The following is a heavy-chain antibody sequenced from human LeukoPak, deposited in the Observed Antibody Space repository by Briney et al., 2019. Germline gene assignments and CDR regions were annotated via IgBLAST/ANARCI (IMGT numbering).Heavy chain of an antibody. Sequence: SVKVSCKASGGTFSSYAISWVRQAPGQGLEWMGRIIPILGITNYAQKFQGRVTITADKSTNTAYMELSNLRSEDTAVYYCARDRALVRELWSASAFDYWGQGTLVTVSS. CDR1: GGTFSSYA. J-gene: IGHJ4*02. V-gene: IGHV1-69*04. CDR2: IIPILGIT. CDR3: ARDRALVRELWSASAFDY. D-gene: IGHD5-18*01.